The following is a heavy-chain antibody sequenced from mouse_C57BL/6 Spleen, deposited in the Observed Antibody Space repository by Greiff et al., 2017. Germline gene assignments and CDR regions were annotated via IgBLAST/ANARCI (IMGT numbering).Heavy chain of an antibody. J-gene: IGHJ1*03. CDR2: IDPSDSET. CDR1: GYTFTSYW. CDR3: ARSRDYYGSSYWYFDV. D-gene: IGHD1-1*01. V-gene: IGHV1-52*01. Sequence: QVQLQQPGGELVRPGSSVKLSCKASGYTFTSYWMHWVKQRPIQGLEWIGNIDPSDSETHYNQKFKDKATLTVDKSSSTAYMQLSSLTSEDSAVYYCARSRDYYGSSYWYFDVWGTGTTVTVSS.